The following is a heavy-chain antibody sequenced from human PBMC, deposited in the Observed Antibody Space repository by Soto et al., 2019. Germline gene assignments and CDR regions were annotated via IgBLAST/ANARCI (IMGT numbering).Heavy chain of an antibody. Sequence: QVQLVESGGGVVQPGRSLRLSCAASGFTFSSYAMHWVRQAPGKGLEWVAVISYDGSNKYYADSVKGRFTISRDNSKNTLYLQTNSLRAEDTAVYYCAREARYGSGDFDYWGQGTLVTVSS. V-gene: IGHV3-30-3*01. CDR2: ISYDGSNK. D-gene: IGHD3-10*01. CDR1: GFTFSSYA. J-gene: IGHJ4*02. CDR3: AREARYGSGDFDY.